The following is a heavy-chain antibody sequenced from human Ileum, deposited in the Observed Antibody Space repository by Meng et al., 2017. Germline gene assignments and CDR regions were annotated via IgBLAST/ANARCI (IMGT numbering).Heavy chain of an antibody. Sequence: GSLRLSCAVYGGSFSNYYLAWILQPPGKGLEWIGAIHPSGSSYYSPSLQSRVTITLDTSKNQFSLTLSSLTAADTAVYYCARGVDWAKSGNFWGQGTLVTVSS. V-gene: IGHV4-34*01. J-gene: IGHJ4*02. D-gene: IGHD3-9*01. CDR1: GGSFSNYY. CDR3: ARGVDWAKSGNF. CDR2: IHPSGSS.